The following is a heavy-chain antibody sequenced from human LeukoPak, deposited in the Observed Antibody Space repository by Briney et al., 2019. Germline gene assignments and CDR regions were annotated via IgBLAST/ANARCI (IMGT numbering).Heavy chain of an antibody. J-gene: IGHJ4*02. V-gene: IGHV1-8*03. CDR3: ARTKPDNSEIYN. CDR1: GYTFTTYD. D-gene: IGHD3-22*01. CDR2: MNPNSGNT. Sequence: ASVKVSCKASGYTFTTYDINWVRQAAGQGLEWMGWMNPNSGNTGYAQKFQGRLTITGNASISTAYMELSSLRSDDTAVYYCARTKPDNSEIYNWGQGTLVTVSS.